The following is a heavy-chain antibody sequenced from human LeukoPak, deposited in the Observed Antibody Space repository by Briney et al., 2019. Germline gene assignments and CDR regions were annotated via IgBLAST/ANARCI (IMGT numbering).Heavy chain of an antibody. CDR2: INTGNGNT. Sequence: ASVKVSCKASGYTFTSNAMHWVRQAPGQRLECMGWINTGNGNTKYSQKFQGRVTITRDTSASTAYMDLSSLRSEDTAVYYCARNTETAIPLPYYFDYWGQGTLVTVSS. J-gene: IGHJ4*02. CDR1: GYTFTSNA. D-gene: IGHD2-21*02. CDR3: ARNTETAIPLPYYFDY. V-gene: IGHV1-3*04.